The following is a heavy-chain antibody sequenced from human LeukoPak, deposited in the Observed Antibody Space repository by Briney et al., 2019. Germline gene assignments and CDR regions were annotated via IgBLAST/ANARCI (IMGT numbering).Heavy chain of an antibody. CDR1: GFTFSSYS. CDR3: ARDPRYDFSYYYMDV. D-gene: IGHD3-3*01. V-gene: IGHV3-30*04. J-gene: IGHJ6*03. CDR2: ISYDGSNK. Sequence: AGGSLRLSCAASGFTFSSYSMSWVRQAPGKGLEWVAVISYDGSNKYYADSVKGRFTISRDNSKNTLYLQMNSLRAEDTAVYYCARDPRYDFSYYYMDVWGKGTTVTVSS.